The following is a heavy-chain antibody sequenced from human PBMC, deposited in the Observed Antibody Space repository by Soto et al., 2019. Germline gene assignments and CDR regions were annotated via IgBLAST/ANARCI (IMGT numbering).Heavy chain of an antibody. CDR3: ARDYYGSGSSAQDY. CDR2: ISSSSSTI. V-gene: IGHV3-48*01. CDR1: GFTFSSYS. D-gene: IGHD3-10*01. Sequence: GGSLRLSCAASGFTFSSYSMNWVRQAPGKGLEWVSYISSSSSTIYYADSVKGRFTISRDNAKNSLYLQMNSLRAEDTAVYYCARDYYGSGSSAQDYWGQGTLVTVSS. J-gene: IGHJ4*02.